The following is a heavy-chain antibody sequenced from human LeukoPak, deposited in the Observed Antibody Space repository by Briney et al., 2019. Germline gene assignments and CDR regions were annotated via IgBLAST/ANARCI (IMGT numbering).Heavy chain of an antibody. V-gene: IGHV4-34*01. J-gene: IGHJ5*02. CDR1: GFTFSNAW. Sequence: GSLRLSCAASGFTFSNAWMSWIRQPPGKGLEWIGEINHSGSTNYNPSLKSRVTISVDTSKNQFSLKLSSVTAADTAVYYCASSTTVTTAWFDPWGQGTLVTVSS. D-gene: IGHD4-17*01. CDR3: ASSTTVTTAWFDP. CDR2: INHSGST.